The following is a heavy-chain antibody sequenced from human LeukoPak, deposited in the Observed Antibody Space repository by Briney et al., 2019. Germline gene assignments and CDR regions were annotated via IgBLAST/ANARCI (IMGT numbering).Heavy chain of an antibody. V-gene: IGHV4-59*08. Sequence: PSETLSLTCTVSGGSISSYYWSWIRQPPGKGLEWIGYIYYSGSTNYNPSLKSRVTISVDTSKNQFSLKLSSVTAADTAVYYCASSYYYDSSGYYQNWFDPWSQGTLVTVSS. CDR2: IYYSGST. CDR3: ASSYYYDSSGYYQNWFDP. J-gene: IGHJ5*02. D-gene: IGHD3-22*01. CDR1: GGSISSYY.